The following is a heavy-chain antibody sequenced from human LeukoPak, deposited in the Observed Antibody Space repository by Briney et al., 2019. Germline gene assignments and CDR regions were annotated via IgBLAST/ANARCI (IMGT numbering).Heavy chain of an antibody. CDR1: GGSFSGYY. Sequence: PSETLSLTCAVYGGSFSGYYWSWIRQPPGKGLEWIGEINHSGSTIYNPSLKSRVTISVDTSKNQFSLKLSSVTAADTAVYYCARGLEQWLVKYYYYMDVWGKGTTVTVSS. CDR2: INHSGST. D-gene: IGHD6-19*01. CDR3: ARGLEQWLVKYYYYMDV. V-gene: IGHV4-34*01. J-gene: IGHJ6*03.